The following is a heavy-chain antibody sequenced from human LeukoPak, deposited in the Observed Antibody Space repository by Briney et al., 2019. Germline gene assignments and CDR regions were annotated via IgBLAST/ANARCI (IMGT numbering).Heavy chain of an antibody. CDR2: INHSGST. Sequence: PSETLSLTCAVYGGSFIGYYWTWIRQPPGKGLEWIGEINHSGSTNYNPSLKSRVTISVDTSKNQFSLKLSSVTAADTAVYYCARGQDSSGWYGTLNYWGQGTLVTVSS. V-gene: IGHV4-34*01. CDR1: GGSFIGYY. J-gene: IGHJ4*02. CDR3: ARGQDSSGWYGTLNY. D-gene: IGHD6-19*01.